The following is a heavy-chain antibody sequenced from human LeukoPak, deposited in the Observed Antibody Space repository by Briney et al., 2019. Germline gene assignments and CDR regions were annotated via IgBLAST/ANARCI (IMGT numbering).Heavy chain of an antibody. Sequence: QPGGSLRLSCAASGFTFSTYNMTWVRQAPGKGLEWVANIKQDGSKKSYVDSVKGRFTISRDNAKNSLYLQMNSLRAEDTAIYYCTRVGYIDEGIDYWGQGALVTVSS. CDR2: IKQDGSKK. V-gene: IGHV3-7*04. CDR1: GFTFSTYN. J-gene: IGHJ4*02. D-gene: IGHD5-24*01. CDR3: TRVGYIDEGIDY.